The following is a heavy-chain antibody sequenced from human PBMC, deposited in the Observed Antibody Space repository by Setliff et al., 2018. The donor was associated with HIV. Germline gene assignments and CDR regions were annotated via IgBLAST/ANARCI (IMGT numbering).Heavy chain of an antibody. CDR3: ARRGRDGVFIMFATGFDP. J-gene: IGHJ5*02. CDR1: GGSISSYY. Sequence: PSETLSLTCTVSGGSISSYYWSWIRQPPGKGLEWIGYISYSGSTYYNPSLKSRVAISVDTSENQFSLKLNSVTAADTAVYYCARRGRDGVFIMFATGFDPWGQGALVTVSS. V-gene: IGHV4-59*08. CDR2: ISYSGST. D-gene: IGHD2-8*01.